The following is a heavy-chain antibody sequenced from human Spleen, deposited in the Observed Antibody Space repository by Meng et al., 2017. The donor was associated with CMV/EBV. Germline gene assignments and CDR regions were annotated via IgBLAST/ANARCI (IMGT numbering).Heavy chain of an antibody. J-gene: IGHJ3*01. Sequence: GGSLRLSCVASGFTFSNFAISWVRQAPGKGLDWVSGVSGSGRITHYADSVKGRFTISRDNSENTLYLQLDSLRAEDTALYYCAKDRVEGLRDLWGQGTMVTVSS. D-gene: IGHD2-15*01. CDR2: VSGSGRIT. V-gene: IGHV3-23*01. CDR1: GFTFSNFA. CDR3: AKDRVEGLRDL.